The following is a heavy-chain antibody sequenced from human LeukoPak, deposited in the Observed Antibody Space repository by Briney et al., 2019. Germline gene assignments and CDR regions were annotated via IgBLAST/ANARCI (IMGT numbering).Heavy chain of an antibody. V-gene: IGHV3-21*01. CDR1: GFTFSSYS. CDR2: ISSSSSYI. J-gene: IGHJ4*02. Sequence: GGSLRLSCAASGFTFSSYSMNWVRQAPGKGLEWISSISSSSSYIYYADSVKGRFTISRDNAKNSLYLQMNSLRAEDTAVYYCAREAASSGWVDYWGQGTLVTVSS. D-gene: IGHD3-22*01. CDR3: AREAASSGWVDY.